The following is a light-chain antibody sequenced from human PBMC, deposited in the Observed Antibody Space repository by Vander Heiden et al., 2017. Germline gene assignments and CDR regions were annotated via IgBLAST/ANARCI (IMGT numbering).Light chain of an antibody. J-gene: IGKJ4*01. CDR2: DAS. Sequence: DIQMTQSPSTLSASVGDRVTTTCRASQSISSWLAWYQQKPGKAPKLLIYDASSLESGVPSRCSGSGSGTEFTLTISSLQPDDFATYYCQQYNSYPLTFGGGTKVEIK. CDR3: QQYNSYPLT. V-gene: IGKV1-5*01. CDR1: QSISSW.